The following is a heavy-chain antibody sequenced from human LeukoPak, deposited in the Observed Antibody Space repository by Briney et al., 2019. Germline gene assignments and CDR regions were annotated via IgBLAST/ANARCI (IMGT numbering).Heavy chain of an antibody. V-gene: IGHV4-34*01. CDR3: VRTRGHLDV. CDR1: GGSFSGYY. J-gene: IGHJ2*01. CDR2: INHSGST. D-gene: IGHD2-2*01. Sequence: TSETLSLTCAVYGGSFSGYYWSWIRQPPGKGLEWIGEINHSGSTNYNPSLKSRVTISVDTSKNQFSLQLNSVTPEDTAVYYCVRTRGHLDVRGRGTLVTVSS.